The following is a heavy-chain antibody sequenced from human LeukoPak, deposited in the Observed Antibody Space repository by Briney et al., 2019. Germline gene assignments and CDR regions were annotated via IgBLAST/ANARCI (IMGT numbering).Heavy chain of an antibody. J-gene: IGHJ4*02. CDR2: IKSKTDGGTT. CDR3: TTTPTKYYDFWSAYNDY. D-gene: IGHD3-3*01. CDR1: GFTFTNAW. V-gene: IGHV3-15*07. Sequence: GGSLRLSCAASGFTFTNAWMNWVRQAPGKGLEWVGRIKSKTDGGTTDYAAPVKGRFTISRDDSKNTLYLQMNSLKTEDTAVYYCTTTPTKYYDFWSAYNDYWGQGTLVTVSS.